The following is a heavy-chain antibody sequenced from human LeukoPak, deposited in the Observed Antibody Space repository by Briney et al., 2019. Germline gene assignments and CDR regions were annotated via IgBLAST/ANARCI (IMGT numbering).Heavy chain of an antibody. D-gene: IGHD6-13*01. J-gene: IGHJ4*02. V-gene: IGHV4-39*01. CDR1: GGSISSSSYY. CDR3: ARGSSSWYGGFFDY. Sequence: SETLSLTCTLSGGSISSSSYYWGWIRQPPGKGLEWIGSIYYSGSTYYNPSLKSRVTISVDTSKSQSSLKLSSVTPADTAVYYCARGSSSWYGGFFDYWGQGTLVTVSS. CDR2: IYYSGST.